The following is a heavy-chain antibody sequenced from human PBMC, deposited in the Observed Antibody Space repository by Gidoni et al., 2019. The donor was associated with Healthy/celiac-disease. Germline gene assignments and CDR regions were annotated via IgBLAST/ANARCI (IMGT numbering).Heavy chain of an antibody. Sequence: QVQLVESGGGVVQPGRSLRLSCAASGFTFSSYGMHWVRQAPGKGLVWVAVIWYDGSNKYYADSVKVRFTISRDNSKNTLYLQMNSLRAEDTAVYYCASQDIVATAIFDYWGQGTLVTVSS. D-gene: IGHD5-12*01. CDR1: GFTFSSYG. V-gene: IGHV3-33*01. CDR3: ASQDIVATAIFDY. J-gene: IGHJ4*02. CDR2: IWYDGSNK.